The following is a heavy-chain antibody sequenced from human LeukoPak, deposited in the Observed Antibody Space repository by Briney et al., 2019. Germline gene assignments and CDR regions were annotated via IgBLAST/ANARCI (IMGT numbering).Heavy chain of an antibody. J-gene: IGHJ4*02. Sequence: GGSLRLSCAASGFTFDDYSMQWVRHAAGKGVEWVSLISWDAGSTFYADSVKSRFTISRDNSKNSLYLQMNSLRTEDTALYYCAKHREVATIRGYYFDYWGQGTLVTVSS. CDR1: GFTFDDYS. CDR2: ISWDAGST. D-gene: IGHD5-24*01. V-gene: IGHV3-43*01. CDR3: AKHREVATIRGYYFDY.